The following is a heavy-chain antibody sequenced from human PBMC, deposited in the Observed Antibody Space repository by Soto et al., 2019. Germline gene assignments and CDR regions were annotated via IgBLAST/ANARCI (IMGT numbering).Heavy chain of an antibody. CDR1: GGSISSYY. CDR2: IYFTGST. CDR3: ARGSCSSASCYTGDY. Sequence: ETLSLTCTVSGGSISSYYWSWIRQPPGKGLEWIGYIYFTGSTNYNPSLKSRVTISVDTSKNQFSLKLSSVTAADTAVYYCARGSCSSASCYTGDYWGQGTLVTVSS. V-gene: IGHV4-59*01. D-gene: IGHD2-2*02. J-gene: IGHJ4*02.